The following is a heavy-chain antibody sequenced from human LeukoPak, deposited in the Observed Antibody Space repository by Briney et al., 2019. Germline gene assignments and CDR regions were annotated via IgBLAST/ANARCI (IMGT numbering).Heavy chain of an antibody. J-gene: IGHJ3*02. CDR3: ARDLMFRGETGAFDI. D-gene: IGHD3-10*01. CDR2: LDSGGAT. V-gene: IGHV3-53*05. CDR1: GFSVRGHY. Sequence: PGGSLTPSCAASGFSVRGHYMGWVRQAPQKGLEYVSVLDSGGATHYADSVKGRFTISRDNSKNTLYLQMNSPSAEDTAVYYCARDLMFRGETGAFDIWGQGTMVTVSS.